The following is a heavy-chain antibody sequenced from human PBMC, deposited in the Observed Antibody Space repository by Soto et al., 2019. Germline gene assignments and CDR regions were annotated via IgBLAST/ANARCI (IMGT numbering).Heavy chain of an antibody. J-gene: IGHJ5*01. CDR1: EYTFTSYY. V-gene: IGHV1-46*01. D-gene: IGHD1-26*01. CDR2: INPNGGST. Sequence: AAVKCSFKAPEYTFTSYYINWVRQAPGQVLECMVIINPNGGSTRYAQKFQGRVTFTRDTPASTVYLEMRSLRSDDTAFYYCARSQGGVFGIIIEGSNWFGSWGHGTLVTVSS. CDR3: ARSQGGVFGIIIEGSNWFGS.